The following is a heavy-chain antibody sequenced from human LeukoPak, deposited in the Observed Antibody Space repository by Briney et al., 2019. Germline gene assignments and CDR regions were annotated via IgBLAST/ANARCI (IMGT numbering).Heavy chain of an antibody. CDR3: ARVRYYYDSSGYYYHFDY. Sequence: ASVKVSCKASGYTFTSYDINWVRQATGQGLEWMGWMNPNSGNTGYAQKFQGRVTMTRNTSISTAYMELSSLRSEDTAVYYCARVRYYYDSSGYYYHFDYWGQGTLVTVSS. J-gene: IGHJ4*02. CDR2: MNPNSGNT. CDR1: GYTFTSYD. D-gene: IGHD3-22*01. V-gene: IGHV1-8*01.